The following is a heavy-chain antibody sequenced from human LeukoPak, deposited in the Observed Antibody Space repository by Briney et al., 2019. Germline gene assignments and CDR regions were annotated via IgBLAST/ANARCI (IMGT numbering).Heavy chain of an antibody. Sequence: PSETLSLTCNVSGGSISSYSWSWIRQPPGKGLEWIGYGYYSGTTNYNPSFKSRVTISLDTSKSQFSLKLRFVTTADTAVYYCAREGDPGSGYNYGNWLDPWGQGTLVTVSS. CDR3: AREGDPGSGYNYGNWLDP. V-gene: IGHV4-59*01. CDR1: GGSISSYS. J-gene: IGHJ5*02. CDR2: GYYSGTT. D-gene: IGHD5-24*01.